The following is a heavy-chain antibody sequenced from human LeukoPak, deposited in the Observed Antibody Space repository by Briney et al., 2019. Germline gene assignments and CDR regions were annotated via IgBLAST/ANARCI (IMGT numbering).Heavy chain of an antibody. J-gene: IGHJ4*02. Sequence: GGSLRLSCAASGFTFSSYAMSRVRQAPGKGLEWVSAISRSGNNTYYTDSVRGRFTISRDNSKHTLYLQMNSLSAEDTALYYCANEGVTPFDYWGQGTLVTVSS. CDR2: ISRSGNNT. V-gene: IGHV3-23*01. CDR1: GFTFSSYA. D-gene: IGHD3-10*01. CDR3: ANEGVTPFDY.